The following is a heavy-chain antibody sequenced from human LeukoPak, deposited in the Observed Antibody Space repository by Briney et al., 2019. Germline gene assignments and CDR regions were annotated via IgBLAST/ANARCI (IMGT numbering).Heavy chain of an antibody. CDR1: GGTFSSYT. Sequence: SVKVSCKASGGTFSSYTISWVRQAPGQGLEWMGRIIPILGIANYAQKFRGRVTITADKSTSTAYMELSSLRSEDTAVYYCAIYYYGSGSCLTWFDPWGQGTLVTVSS. CDR3: AIYYYGSGSCLTWFDP. J-gene: IGHJ5*02. V-gene: IGHV1-69*02. D-gene: IGHD3-10*01. CDR2: IIPILGIA.